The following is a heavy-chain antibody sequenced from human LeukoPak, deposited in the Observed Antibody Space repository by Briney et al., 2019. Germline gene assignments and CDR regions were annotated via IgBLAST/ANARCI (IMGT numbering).Heavy chain of an antibody. V-gene: IGHV3-23*01. J-gene: IGHJ4*02. CDR2: ISGSGGST. D-gene: IGHD6-19*01. Sequence: GGTLRLSCAASGFTFSSYAMSWVRQAPGKGLEWVSAISGSGGSTYYADSVKGRFTISRDNAKNSLYLQMNSLRAEDTAVYYCARDRVAGTGDYWGQGTLVTVSS. CDR3: ARDRVAGTGDY. CDR1: GFTFSSYA.